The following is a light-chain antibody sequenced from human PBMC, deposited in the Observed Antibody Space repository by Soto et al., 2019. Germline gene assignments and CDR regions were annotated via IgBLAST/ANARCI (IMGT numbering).Light chain of an antibody. CDR2: GNS. J-gene: IGLJ3*02. CDR1: SSNIGEGYD. CDR3: QSYDSSLSGWV. Sequence: QSVLTQPPSVSGAPGQRVTISCTGSSSNIGEGYDVHWYQPLPGTAPKLHIYGNSNRPSGVPDRFAGSKSGTSASLAITGLQAEDEADYYCQSYDSSLSGWVFGGGTKLTVL. V-gene: IGLV1-40*01.